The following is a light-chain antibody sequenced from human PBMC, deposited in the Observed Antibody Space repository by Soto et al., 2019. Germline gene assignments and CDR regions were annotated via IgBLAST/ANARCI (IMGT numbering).Light chain of an antibody. J-gene: IGLJ1*01. CDR2: GNS. Sequence: QSGLTQPPSCSGAPGQRVTISCPGSSSNTGAGCDVHWYQQLPGTPPKLLIYGNSNRPSGVPDRFSGSKSGTSASLAITGLQAEDEADYYCQSYDSSLSGYVFGTGTKVTVL. CDR1: SSNTGAGCD. CDR3: QSYDSSLSGYV. V-gene: IGLV1-40*01.